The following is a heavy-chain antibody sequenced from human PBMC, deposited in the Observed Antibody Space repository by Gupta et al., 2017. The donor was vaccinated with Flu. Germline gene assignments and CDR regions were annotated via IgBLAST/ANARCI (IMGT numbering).Heavy chain of an antibody. V-gene: IGHV2-5*01. D-gene: IGHD2-21*01. J-gene: IGHJ4*02. Sequence: GWIRQPPGKALEWLALIYWNDDKSYSPSLRNRLTIAKDTSKNQVVLKVTNVDPVDTATYYCAHRQACHNSECYYNLFYFETWGQGTRVNVSS. CDR3: AHRQACHNSECYYNLFYFET. CDR2: IYWNDDK.